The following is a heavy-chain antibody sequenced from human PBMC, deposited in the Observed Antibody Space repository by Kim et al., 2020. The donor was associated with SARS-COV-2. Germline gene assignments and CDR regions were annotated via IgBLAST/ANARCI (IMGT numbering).Heavy chain of an antibody. CDR1: GGTFSSYA. Sequence: SVKVSCKASGGTFSSYAISWVRQAPGQGLEWMGGIIPIFGTANYAQKFQGRVTITADESTSTAYMELSSLRSEDTAVYYCARSRRLSGTQDAFDIWGQGTMVTVSS. CDR3: ARSRRLSGTQDAFDI. J-gene: IGHJ3*02. D-gene: IGHD1-26*01. CDR2: IIPIFGTA. V-gene: IGHV1-69*13.